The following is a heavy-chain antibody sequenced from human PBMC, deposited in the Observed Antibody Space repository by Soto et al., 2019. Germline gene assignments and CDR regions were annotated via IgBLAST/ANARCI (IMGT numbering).Heavy chain of an antibody. J-gene: IGHJ6*02. Sequence: GGSLRLSCAASGFTVSSNYMSWVRQAPGKGLEWVSVIYSGGSTYYADSVKGRFTISRDNSKNTLYLQMNSLRAEDTAVYYCARDGPIRRSVSITGTTVYYGMDVWGQGSTVTVAS. CDR2: IYSGGST. D-gene: IGHD1-7*01. CDR3: ARDGPIRRSVSITGTTVYYGMDV. CDR1: GFTVSSNY. V-gene: IGHV3-53*01.